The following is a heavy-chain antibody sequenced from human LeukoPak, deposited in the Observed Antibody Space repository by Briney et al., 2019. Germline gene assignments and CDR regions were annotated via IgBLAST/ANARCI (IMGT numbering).Heavy chain of an antibody. CDR1: CGSLSSYY. J-gene: IGHJ4*02. CDR3: ARLGREYDILTGYYHPPL. D-gene: IGHD3-9*01. V-gene: IGHV4-59*08. CDR2: IYYSWST. Sequence: PSETLSLTCTVPCGSLSSYYCGWIRQPPGKGLERIGYIYYSWSTNYNPSLKSRVTISVYTSKNQFSLKLSSVTAADTAVYYCARLGREYDILTGYYHPPLWGQGTLVTVSS.